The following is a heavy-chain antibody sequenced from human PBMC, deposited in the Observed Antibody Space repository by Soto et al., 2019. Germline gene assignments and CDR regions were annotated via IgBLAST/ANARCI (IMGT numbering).Heavy chain of an antibody. V-gene: IGHV1-18*01. D-gene: IGHD1-7*01. CDR1: GYTFTSYG. J-gene: IGHJ5*02. CDR3: ARSGITGTIWFDP. CDR2: ISAYNGNT. Sequence: ASVKVSCKASGYTFTSYGISWVRQAPGQGLEWMGWISAYNGNTNYAQKLQGRVTITADKSTSTAYMELSSLRSEDTAVYYCARSGITGTIWFDPWGQGTLVTVSS.